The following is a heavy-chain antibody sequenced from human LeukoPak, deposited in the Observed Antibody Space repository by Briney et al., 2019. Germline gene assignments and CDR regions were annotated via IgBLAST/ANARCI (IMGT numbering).Heavy chain of an antibody. CDR2: IYYSGNT. J-gene: IGHJ4*02. Sequence: PSETLSLTCTVSGVSISSSNSYWGWIRQPPGKGLEWIGSIYYSGNTYYNASLKSQVSISIDTSKNQFSLRLTSVTAADTAVYYCAKDRWPYCSGGSCRYYFDYWGQGTLVTVSS. CDR1: GVSISSSNSY. V-gene: IGHV4-39*02. CDR3: AKDRWPYCSGGSCRYYFDY. D-gene: IGHD2-15*01.